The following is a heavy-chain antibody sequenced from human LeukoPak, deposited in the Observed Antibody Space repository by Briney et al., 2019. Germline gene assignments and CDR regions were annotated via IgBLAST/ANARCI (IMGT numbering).Heavy chain of an antibody. J-gene: IGHJ1*01. CDR3: VRDFMGMGGTTAYLHY. Sequence: PGGSRRLSCAASGFTFSDYSMNWVRQAPGKGLEWVSSISRNSRHVYYGGSVWGRFTISRDDARNSLFLEMNSLRAEDMAVYYCVRDFMGMGGTTAYLHYWGQGTLVTVSS. D-gene: IGHD1-26*01. CDR1: GFTFSDYS. V-gene: IGHV3-21*01. CDR2: ISRNSRHV.